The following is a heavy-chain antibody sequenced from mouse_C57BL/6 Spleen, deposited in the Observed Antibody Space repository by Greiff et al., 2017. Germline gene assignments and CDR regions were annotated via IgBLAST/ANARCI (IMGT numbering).Heavy chain of an antibody. CDR1: GYTFTDYY. J-gene: IGHJ4*01. Sequence: VQLQQSGPELVKPGASVKISCKASGYTFTDYYMNWVKQSHGKSLEWIGDINPNNGGTSYNQKFKGKATLTVDKSSSTAYMELRSLTSEDSAVYYCARIYDGYYLAMDYWGQGTSVTVSS. D-gene: IGHD2-3*01. CDR2: INPNNGGT. V-gene: IGHV1-26*01. CDR3: ARIYDGYYLAMDY.